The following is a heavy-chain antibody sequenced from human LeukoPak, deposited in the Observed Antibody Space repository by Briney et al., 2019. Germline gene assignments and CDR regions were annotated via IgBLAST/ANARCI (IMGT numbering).Heavy chain of an antibody. V-gene: IGHV1-2*02. J-gene: IGHJ3*02. CDR2: INPNSGGT. CDR3: ARQYQLVLDAFDI. D-gene: IGHD2-2*01. CDR1: GYTFTGYY. Sequence: ASVKVSCKASGYTFTGYYMHWVRQAPGQGLEWMGWINPNSGGTKYAQKFQGRVIMTRDTSISTAYMELSSLRSDDTAVYYCARQYQLVLDAFDIWGQGTMVTVSS.